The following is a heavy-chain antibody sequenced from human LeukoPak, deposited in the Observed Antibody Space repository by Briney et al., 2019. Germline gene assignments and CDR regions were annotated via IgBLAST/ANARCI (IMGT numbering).Heavy chain of an antibody. CDR3: ARGRSNTSFWDY. V-gene: IGHV3-7*03. CDR2: IKPDGSEK. CDR1: GFTFNNYW. D-gene: IGHD2-2*01. J-gene: IGHJ4*02. Sequence: GGSLRLSCAASGFTFNNYWMNWVRQAPGKGLEWVANIKPDGSEKYYLDSVKGRFTISRDNSKNTLYLQMNSLRVEDTAVYYCARGRSNTSFWDYWGQGTLVTVSS.